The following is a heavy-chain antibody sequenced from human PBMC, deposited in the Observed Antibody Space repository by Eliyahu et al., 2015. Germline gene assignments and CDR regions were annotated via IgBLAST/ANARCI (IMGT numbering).Heavy chain of an antibody. D-gene: IGHD5-12*01. V-gene: IGHV3-15*01. CDR1: GFTFSNAW. CDR2: IKSKTDGGAT. Sequence: EVQLVESGGGLVKPGGSLRLSCAASGFTFSNAWMXWVRQAPGXGLEWVGRIKSKTDGGATDYAAPVKGRFTISRDDSKNTLYLQMNSLKTEDTAVYYCTTDRGGYSGYDQAGLYYYYYYGMDVWGQGTTVTVSS. CDR3: TTDRGGYSGYDQAGLYYYYYYGMDV. J-gene: IGHJ6*02.